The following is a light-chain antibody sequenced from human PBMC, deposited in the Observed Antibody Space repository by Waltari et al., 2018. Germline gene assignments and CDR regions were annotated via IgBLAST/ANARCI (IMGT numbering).Light chain of an antibody. CDR3: QHSYSPPYT. V-gene: IGKV1-39*01. CDR2: AAA. CDR1: QSIDRY. Sequence: DIQMTQSPSSLSASVGDRVTITCRASQSIDRYLNWYHHKPPNAPKPLIYAAARLQSGVPSRFSGSGSGTDFTLTITSLQPDDFATYYCQHSYSPPYTFGQGTRLEIK. J-gene: IGKJ2*01.